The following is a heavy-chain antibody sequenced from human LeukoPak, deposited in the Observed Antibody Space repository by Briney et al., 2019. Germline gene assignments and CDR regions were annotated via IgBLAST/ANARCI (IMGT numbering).Heavy chain of an antibody. D-gene: IGHD3-10*01. CDR3: ARGGGSGSYYKRELDY. J-gene: IGHJ4*02. CDR2: IKEDGSEK. Sequence: GGSLRLSCAASGITFSNSWMCWVRQAPGKGLEWVADIKEDGSEKYYVNSVKGRFTISRDNAKNSLYLQMNSLRAEDTAVYYCARGGGSGSYYKRELDYWGQGTLVTVSS. V-gene: IGHV3-7*01. CDR1: GITFSNSW.